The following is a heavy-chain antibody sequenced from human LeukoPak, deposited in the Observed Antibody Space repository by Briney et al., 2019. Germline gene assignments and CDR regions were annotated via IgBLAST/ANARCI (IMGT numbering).Heavy chain of an antibody. D-gene: IGHD1-1*01. J-gene: IGHJ5*02. CDR3: AKDHTSSVPNWFDP. CDR1: GFTFSSYA. CDR2: ISGSGGST. Sequence: SGGSLRLSCAASGFTFSSYAMSWVRQAPGKGLEWVSAISGSGGSTYCADSVKGRFTISRDNSKNTLYLQMNSLRAEDTAVYYCAKDHTSSVPNWFDPWGQGTLVTVSS. V-gene: IGHV3-23*01.